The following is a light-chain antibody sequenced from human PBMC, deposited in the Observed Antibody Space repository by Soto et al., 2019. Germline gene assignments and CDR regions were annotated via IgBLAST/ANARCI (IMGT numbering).Light chain of an antibody. V-gene: IGLV1-40*01. CDR3: QSYDSSLSGWV. CDR1: SSKIGAGYG. CDR2: GNS. J-gene: IGLJ3*02. Sequence: QPVLTQPPSVSGAPGQRVTISCTGSSSKIGAGYGVHWYQQLPGTAPKLLIYGNSNRPSGVPDRFSGSKSGTSASLAITGLQAEDEADYYCQSYDSSLSGWVFGGGTKLTVL.